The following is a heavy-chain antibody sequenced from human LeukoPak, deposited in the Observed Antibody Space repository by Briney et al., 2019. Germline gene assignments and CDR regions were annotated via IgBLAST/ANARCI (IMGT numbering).Heavy chain of an antibody. CDR3: AREGSMTARPFVSIDY. Sequence: PSETLSLTRTVSGGSISSYYWSWIRQPAGKGLEWIGRIHTGGSTDYNPSLKSRVTMSVDTSKKQFSLNLNSVTAADTAVYYCAREGSMTARPFVSIDYWGQGTLVTVSS. D-gene: IGHD6-6*01. J-gene: IGHJ4*02. V-gene: IGHV4-4*07. CDR1: GGSISSYY. CDR2: IHTGGST.